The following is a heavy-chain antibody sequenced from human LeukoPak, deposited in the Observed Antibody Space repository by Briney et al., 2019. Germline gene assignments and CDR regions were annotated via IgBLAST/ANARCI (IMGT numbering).Heavy chain of an antibody. CDR3: ARSYRYYYYMDV. CDR1: GGTFSSYA. Sequence: SVKVSCKASGGTFSSYAISWVRQAPGQGLEWMGGIIPIYGTANYAQKFQGRVTITTDESTSTAYMELSSLRSEDTAAYYCARSYRYYYYMDVWGKGTTVTVSS. CDR2: IIPIYGTA. J-gene: IGHJ6*03. D-gene: IGHD1-26*01. V-gene: IGHV1-69*05.